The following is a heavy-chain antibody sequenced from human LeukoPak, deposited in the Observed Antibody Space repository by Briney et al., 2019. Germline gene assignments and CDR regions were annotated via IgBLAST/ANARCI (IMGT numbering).Heavy chain of an antibody. CDR3: AKANYGDYGEAFDI. V-gene: IGHV3-30*02. Sequence: GGSLRLSCAASGFTFSSYGMHWVRQAPGKGLEWVAFIRYYGSNKYYADSVKGRFTISRDNSKNTLYLQMNSLRAEDTAVYYCAKANYGDYGEAFDIWGQGTMVTVSS. CDR2: IRYYGSNK. CDR1: GFTFSSYG. D-gene: IGHD4-17*01. J-gene: IGHJ3*02.